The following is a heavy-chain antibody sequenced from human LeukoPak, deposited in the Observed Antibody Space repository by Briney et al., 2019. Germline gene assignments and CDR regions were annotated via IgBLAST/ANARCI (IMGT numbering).Heavy chain of an antibody. CDR3: ARLGIITAAGSNDY. J-gene: IGHJ4*02. CDR1: EFTFSDYY. D-gene: IGHD6-13*01. Sequence: GGSLRLSCAASEFTFSDYYMSWIRQAPGKGLEWVSYISYSGDTIYYADSVKGRFTVSRDNAKNSLYLQMNSLRAEDTAVCYCARLGIITAAGSNDYWGQGTLVTVSS. V-gene: IGHV3-11*01. CDR2: ISYSGDTI.